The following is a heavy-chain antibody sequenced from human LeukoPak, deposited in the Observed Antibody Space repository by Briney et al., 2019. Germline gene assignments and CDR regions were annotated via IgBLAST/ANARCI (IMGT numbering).Heavy chain of an antibody. V-gene: IGHV3-21*01. CDR2: ISSSSSYI. CDR1: GVTFSSYS. CDR3: AREDWFDP. Sequence: GGSLRLSCAATGVTFSSYSMNLVRQAPGKGLEWVSSISSSSSYIYYADSVKGRFTISRDNAENSLYLQMDSLRAEDTAVYYCAREDWFDPWGQGTLVTVSS. J-gene: IGHJ5*02.